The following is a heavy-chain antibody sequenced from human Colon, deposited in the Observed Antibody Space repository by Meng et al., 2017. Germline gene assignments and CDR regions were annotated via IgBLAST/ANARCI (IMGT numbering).Heavy chain of an antibody. Sequence: SVKVSCKASGGTFSSYAISWVRQAPGQGLEWMGGIIPIFGTANYAQKFQGRVTITADESTSTAYMELSSLRSEDTAVYYCAREGPTQYSSRKDAFDIWGQGTMVTVSS. CDR1: GGTFSSYA. J-gene: IGHJ3*02. CDR2: IIPIFGTA. CDR3: AREGPTQYSSRKDAFDI. V-gene: IGHV1-69*13. D-gene: IGHD6-13*01.